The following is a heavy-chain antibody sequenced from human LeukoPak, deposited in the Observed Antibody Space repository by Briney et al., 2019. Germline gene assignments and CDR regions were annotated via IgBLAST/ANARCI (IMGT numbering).Heavy chain of an antibody. J-gene: IGHJ5*02. CDR3: ARYCSSTSCYASADP. CDR2: IYTSGST. Sequence: SETLSLTCTVSGGAISSSGYYWSWIRQPAGKGLEWIGRIYTSGSTIYNPSLKSRVTISLDTSKNQFSLKLSSVTAADTAVYYCARYCSSTSCYASADPWGQGTLVTVSS. V-gene: IGHV4-61*02. D-gene: IGHD2-2*01. CDR1: GGAISSSGYY.